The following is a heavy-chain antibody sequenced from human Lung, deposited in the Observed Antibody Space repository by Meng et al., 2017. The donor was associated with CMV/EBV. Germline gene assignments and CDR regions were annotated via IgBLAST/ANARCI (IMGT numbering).Heavy chain of an antibody. CDR3: ARVWPQLEYSFDY. J-gene: IGHJ4*02. D-gene: IGHD6-13*01. V-gene: IGHV3-20*04. CDR1: GLTFADYA. Sequence: GGSLRLXCAASGLTFADYAMSLVRQVPGKGLEWVSGISWNGGSTRYVDSVKGRFTISRDNAKNSLYLQMNSLRAEDTAFYYCARVWPQLEYSFDYWVQGPXVHGAS. CDR2: ISWNGGST.